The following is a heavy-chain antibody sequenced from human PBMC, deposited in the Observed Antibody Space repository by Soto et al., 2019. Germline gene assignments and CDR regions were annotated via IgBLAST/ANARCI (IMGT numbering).Heavy chain of an antibody. D-gene: IGHD3-22*01. CDR1: GFTFSNYD. V-gene: IGHV3-64D*06. CDR2: STSHGHIT. Sequence: GGSLRLSCSASGFTFSNYDMVWVRQAPGKGLEYISASTSHGHITYYADSVKGRFTISRDNSKNTLSLQMSSLRGDDTAMYYCAKDTYYHDSSGYYVSDYWGQGTLVTVSS. J-gene: IGHJ4*02. CDR3: AKDTYYHDSSGYYVSDY.